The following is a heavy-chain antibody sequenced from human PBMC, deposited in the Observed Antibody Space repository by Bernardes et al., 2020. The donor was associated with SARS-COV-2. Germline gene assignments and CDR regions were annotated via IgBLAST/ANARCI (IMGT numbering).Heavy chain of an antibody. Sequence: GGSLRLSCAASGFTFSSYWMSWVRQAPGKGLEWVANIKQDGSEKYYVDSVKGRFTISRDNAKNSLYLQMNSLRAEDTAVYYCARDSLVIVGATLYYYYGMDVWGQGTTVTVSS. V-gene: IGHV3-7*01. J-gene: IGHJ6*02. CDR2: IKQDGSEK. CDR3: ARDSLVIVGATLYYYYGMDV. D-gene: IGHD1-26*01. CDR1: GFTFSSYW.